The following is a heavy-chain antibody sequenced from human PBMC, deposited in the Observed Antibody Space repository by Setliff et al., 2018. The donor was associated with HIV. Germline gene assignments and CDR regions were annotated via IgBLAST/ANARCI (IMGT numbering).Heavy chain of an antibody. V-gene: IGHV4-61*10. CDR2: IYITEDT. D-gene: IGHD5-18*01. CDR1: GGSLNTGTYY. J-gene: IGHJ4*02. CDR3: ARDSGYSFGFNYFDY. Sequence: SETLSLTCTVSGGSLNTGTYYWSWIRQPAGKGLEWIGHIYITEDTDYNPSLKSRVTISVDMSKNQFSLRLSSVTAADTAVYYCARDSGYSFGFNYFDYWGQGTLVTVSS.